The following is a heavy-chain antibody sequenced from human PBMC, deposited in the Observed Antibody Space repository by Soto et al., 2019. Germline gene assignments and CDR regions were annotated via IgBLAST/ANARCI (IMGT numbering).Heavy chain of an antibody. CDR3: ARFRRYYYDSSGYYGRHYFDH. J-gene: IGHJ4*02. CDR1: GGSISSGGYY. D-gene: IGHD3-22*01. CDR2: IYYSGST. V-gene: IGHV4-31*03. Sequence: TLSLTCTVSGGSISSGGYYWSWIRQHPGKGLEWIGYIYYSGSTYYNPSLKSRVTISVDTSKNQFSLKLSSVTAADTAVYYCARFRRYYYDSSGYYGRHYFDHWGQGTLVTVSS.